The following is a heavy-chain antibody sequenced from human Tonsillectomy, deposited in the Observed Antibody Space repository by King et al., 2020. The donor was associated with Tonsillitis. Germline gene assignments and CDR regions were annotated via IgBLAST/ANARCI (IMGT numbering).Heavy chain of an antibody. J-gene: IGHJ2*01. CDR2: MSWNSGSI. CDR3: AKDIGGFGELLNWYFDL. CDR1: GFTFDDNA. V-gene: IGHV3-9*01. D-gene: IGHD3-10*01. Sequence: VQLVESGGGLVQPGRSLRLSCAASGFTFDDNAMHWVRQAPGKGLEWVSGMSWNSGSIGYADSVKGRFTITRDNAKNSLYLQMNSLRAEDTALYYCAKDIGGFGELLNWYFDLWGRGTLVTVSS.